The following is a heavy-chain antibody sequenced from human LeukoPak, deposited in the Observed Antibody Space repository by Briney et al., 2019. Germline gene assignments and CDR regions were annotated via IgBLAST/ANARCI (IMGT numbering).Heavy chain of an antibody. CDR1: EFTFGSYW. CDR2: INRDGSKN. J-gene: IGHJ3*01. V-gene: IGHV3-7*03. Sequence: GGSLRLSCAASEFTFGSYWMTWVRQAPGEGLERVANINRDGSKNHFVDSVKGRFTISRDNAKNFLYLQMNSLRAEDTAVYFCARDSSPYCGDDCYFDALDLWGQGTMVTVSS. D-gene: IGHD2-21*02. CDR3: ARDSSPYCGDDCYFDALDL.